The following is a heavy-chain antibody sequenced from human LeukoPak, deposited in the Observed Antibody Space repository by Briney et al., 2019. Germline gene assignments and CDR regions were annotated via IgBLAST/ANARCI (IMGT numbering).Heavy chain of an antibody. CDR2: INPNSGGT. V-gene: IGHV1-2*02. Sequence: ASVKVSCKASGYTFTGYYMHWVRQAPGQGLEWMGWINPNSGGTNYAQKFQGRVTITKNTSITTAYMELSSLRSEDTDVYYCAREGFDYWGQGTLVTVSS. J-gene: IGHJ4*02. CDR3: AREGFDY. CDR1: GYTFTGYY.